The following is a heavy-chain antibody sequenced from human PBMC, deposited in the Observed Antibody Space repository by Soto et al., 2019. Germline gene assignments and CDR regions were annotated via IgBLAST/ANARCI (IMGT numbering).Heavy chain of an antibody. Sequence: QVQLVESGGGVVQPGRSLRLSCAASGFTFSSYAMHWVRQAPGKGLEWVAVISYDGSNKYYADSVKGRFTISRDNCKNSLYLHMNSLRAEDTAVYYCARDYYRFNSGYGFSMDVWGQGTTVTVSS. V-gene: IGHV3-30-3*01. J-gene: IGHJ6*02. CDR3: ARDYYRFNSGYGFSMDV. CDR2: ISYDGSNK. D-gene: IGHD5-12*01. CDR1: GFTFSSYA.